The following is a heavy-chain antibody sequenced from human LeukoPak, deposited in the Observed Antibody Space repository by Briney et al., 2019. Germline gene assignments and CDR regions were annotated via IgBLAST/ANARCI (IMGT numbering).Heavy chain of an antibody. CDR2: INWNGGST. D-gene: IGHD2-2*01. V-gene: IGHV3-20*04. J-gene: IGHJ4*02. Sequence: PGGSLRPSCAASGFTFDDYGMSWVRQAPGKGLEWVSGINWNGGSTGYADSVKGRFTISRDNAKNSLYLQMNSLRAEDTALYYCARDLEYCSSTSCYTGMDYWGQGTLVTVSS. CDR3: ARDLEYCSSTSCYTGMDY. CDR1: GFTFDDYG.